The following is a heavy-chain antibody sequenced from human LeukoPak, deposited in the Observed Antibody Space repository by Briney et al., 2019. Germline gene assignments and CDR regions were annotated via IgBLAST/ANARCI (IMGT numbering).Heavy chain of an antibody. V-gene: IGHV3-23*01. D-gene: IGHD6-19*01. CDR1: GFTFSSYA. CDR2: ISGSGGST. CDR3: ARQRGSGCLDY. Sequence: GGSLRLSCAASGFTFSSYAMSWVRQAPGKGLERVSAISGSGGSTYYADSVKGRFTISRDNSKNSLSLQMNSLRAEDTAVYYCARQRGSGCLDYWGQGTLATVSS. J-gene: IGHJ4*02.